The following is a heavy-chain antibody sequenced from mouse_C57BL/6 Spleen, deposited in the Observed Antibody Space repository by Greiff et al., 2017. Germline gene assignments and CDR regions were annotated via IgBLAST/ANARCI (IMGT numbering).Heavy chain of an antibody. V-gene: IGHV1-80*01. CDR1: GYAFSSYW. CDR2: IYPGDGDT. J-gene: IGHJ1*03. CDR3: ARPTGVAHWYFDV. D-gene: IGHD1-1*01. Sequence: VQLQQSGAELVKPGASVKISCKASGYAFSSYWMNWVKQRPGKGLEWIGQIYPGDGDTNYHGKFKGKATLTADNSSSTAYMQLSSLTSEDSAVYFCARPTGVAHWYFDVWGTGTTVTVSS.